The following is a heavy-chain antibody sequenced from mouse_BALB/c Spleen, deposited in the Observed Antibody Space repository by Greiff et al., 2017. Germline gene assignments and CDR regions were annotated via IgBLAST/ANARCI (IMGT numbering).Heavy chain of an antibody. D-gene: IGHD2-14*01. V-gene: IGHV1S137*01. CDR3: ARMAYYRYDEAMDY. J-gene: IGHJ4*01. CDR1: GYTFTDYA. Sequence: VKLQESGAELVRPGVSVKISCKGSGYTFTDYAMHWVKQSHAKSLEWIGVISTYYGDASYNQKFKGKATMTVDKSSSTAYMELARLTSEDSAIYYCARMAYYRYDEAMDYWGQGTSVTVSS. CDR2: ISTYYGDA.